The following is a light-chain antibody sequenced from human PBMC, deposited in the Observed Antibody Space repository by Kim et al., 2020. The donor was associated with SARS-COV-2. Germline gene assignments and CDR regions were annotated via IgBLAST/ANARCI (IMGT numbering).Light chain of an antibody. Sequence: EIVLTQSPGTLSLSPGERATLSCRASQSVSNNYLAWYQQKPGQAPRLLIYSVSKRATGIPDRFSGSGSGTDFTLTISRLEPEDFVVYYCKFYGMSLTTFGQGTKLEI. CDR3: KFYGMSLTT. V-gene: IGKV3-20*01. CDR1: QSVSNNY. J-gene: IGKJ2*01. CDR2: SVS.